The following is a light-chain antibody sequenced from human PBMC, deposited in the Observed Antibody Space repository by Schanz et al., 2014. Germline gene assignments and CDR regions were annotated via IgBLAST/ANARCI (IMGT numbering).Light chain of an antibody. CDR1: QSVSSTY. CDR2: GAS. CDR3: QHYQQHGVSLWT. Sequence: EIVLTQSPGTLSLSPGERATLFCRASQSVSSTYLAWYQQKPGQAPRLLIYGASNRATGIPDRFSGSGSGTDFSLIINRLEPEDFAVYYCQHYQQHGVSLWTFGQGTKVEIK. V-gene: IGKV3-20*01. J-gene: IGKJ1*01.